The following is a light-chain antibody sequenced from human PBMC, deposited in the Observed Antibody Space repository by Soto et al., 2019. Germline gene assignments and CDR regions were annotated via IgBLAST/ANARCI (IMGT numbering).Light chain of an antibody. CDR2: EVS. CDR1: SSDIGNYDF. CDR3: SSYTTSTSFIL. V-gene: IGLV2-14*01. J-gene: IGLJ2*01. Sequence: QSALTQPASVSGSPGQSITISCTGTSSDIGNYDFVSWYQQVPGTAPKAMIYEVSSRPSGVSNRFSGSKSGHTASLTISGLQAEDEAYYYCSSYTTSTSFILFGGGTKLTVL.